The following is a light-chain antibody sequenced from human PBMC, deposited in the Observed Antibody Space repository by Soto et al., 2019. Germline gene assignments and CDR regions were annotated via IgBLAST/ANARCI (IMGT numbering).Light chain of an antibody. J-gene: IGKJ5*01. Sequence: DIRMTQSPSSMSASXGDRVTIRCRASWSISNSLNGYHQKTGNAPKLXXYAASSLQTGVPSRFSGSGSGTALTLTISSLQPEDFATYYRQQSYSSPITFGQGTRLEIK. V-gene: IGKV1-39*01. CDR2: AAS. CDR3: QQSYSSPIT. CDR1: WSISNS.